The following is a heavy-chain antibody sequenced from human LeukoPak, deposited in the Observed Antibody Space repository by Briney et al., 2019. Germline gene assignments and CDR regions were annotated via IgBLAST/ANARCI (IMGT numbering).Heavy chain of an antibody. V-gene: IGHV1-46*01. D-gene: IGHD3-9*01. Sequence: GASVKVSCKASGYTFTSYYMLWVRQAPGQGLEWMGIINPSGGSTSYAQKFQGRVTMTRDTSTSTVYMELSSLRSEDTAVYYCARDDILTGGFDYWGQGTLVTVSS. CDR3: ARDDILTGGFDY. J-gene: IGHJ4*02. CDR1: GYTFTSYY. CDR2: INPSGGST.